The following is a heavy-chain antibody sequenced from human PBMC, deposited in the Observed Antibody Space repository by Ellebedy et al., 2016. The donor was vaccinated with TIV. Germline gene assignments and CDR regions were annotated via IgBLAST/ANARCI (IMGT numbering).Heavy chain of an antibody. J-gene: IGHJ4*02. CDR1: GFTFSDYE. V-gene: IGHV3-33*08. CDR3: ARDRGYLDY. CDR2: IWYDGSNK. Sequence: GESLKISCAASGFTFSDYEMNWVRQAPGKGLEWVAVIWYDGSNKYYADSVKGRFTISRDNSKNTLYLQMNSLRAEDTAVYYCARDRGYLDYWGQGTLVTVSS.